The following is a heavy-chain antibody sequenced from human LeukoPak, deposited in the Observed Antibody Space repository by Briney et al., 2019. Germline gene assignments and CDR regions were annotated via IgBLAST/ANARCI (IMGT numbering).Heavy chain of an antibody. Sequence: SVKVSCKAPGGTFSSYAISWVRQAPGQGLEWMGGIIPIFGTANYAQKFQGRVTITADESTSTAYMELSSLRSEDTAVYYCARDILGRSNGGSNYFGMEVWGQGTTVTVSS. D-gene: IGHD2-15*01. CDR1: GGTFSSYA. CDR2: IIPIFGTA. CDR3: ARDILGRSNGGSNYFGMEV. J-gene: IGHJ6*02. V-gene: IGHV1-69*13.